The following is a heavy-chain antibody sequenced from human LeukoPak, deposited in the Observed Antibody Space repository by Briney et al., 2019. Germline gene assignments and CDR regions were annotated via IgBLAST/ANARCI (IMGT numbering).Heavy chain of an antibody. CDR3: AKDKVITMIVVVTSGWFDP. D-gene: IGHD3-22*01. V-gene: IGHV3-23*01. J-gene: IGHJ5*02. CDR1: GFTFNSYA. CDR2: ISNSGGST. Sequence: SGGSLRLSCAASGFTFNSYAMSWVRQPPGKGLEWVSAISNSGGSTNYADSVKGRFTISRDNSKNTLYLQKNSLRAEDTAVYYCAKDKVITMIVVVTSGWFDPWGQGTLVTVSS.